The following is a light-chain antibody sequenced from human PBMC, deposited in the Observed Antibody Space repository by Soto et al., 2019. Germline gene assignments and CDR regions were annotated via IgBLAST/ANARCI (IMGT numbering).Light chain of an antibody. CDR1: SSDVGGYNY. Sequence: QSALTQPASVSGSPGQSTTISCTGTSSDVGGYNYVSWYQQHPGKAPKLMIYDLSNRPSGVSNRFSGSKSGNTASLTISGLQAEDEADYYCSSYTSSSTLEVFGGGTKLTVL. J-gene: IGLJ2*01. V-gene: IGLV2-14*01. CDR2: DLS. CDR3: SSYTSSSTLEV.